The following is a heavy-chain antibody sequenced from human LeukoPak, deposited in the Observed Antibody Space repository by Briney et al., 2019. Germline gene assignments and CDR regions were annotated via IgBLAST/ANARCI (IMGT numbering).Heavy chain of an antibody. D-gene: IGHD2-8*01. CDR3: ARLEVMGYFDY. CDR2: IYTSGST. J-gene: IGHJ4*02. Sequence: LETLSLTCTVSGGSISSYYWSWIRQPPGKGLEWIGYIYTSGSTNYNPSLKSRVTISVDTSKNQFSLKLSSVTAADTAVYYCARLEVMGYFDYWGQGTLVTVSS. V-gene: IGHV4-4*09. CDR1: GGSISSYY.